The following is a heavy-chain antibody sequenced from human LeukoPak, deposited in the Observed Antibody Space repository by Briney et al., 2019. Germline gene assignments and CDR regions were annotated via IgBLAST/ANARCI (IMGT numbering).Heavy chain of an antibody. J-gene: IGHJ4*02. V-gene: IGHV3-30*03. D-gene: IGHD3-10*01. CDR3: ARDQGGSGGN. Sequence: PGRTLRLSCAASGSTFSSYDMQWVPQAPGKGLEWGAVISYDGSNRDYVDSVKGRFTISRDNSKHTLSLQLNSLRADDTAVYYCARDQGGSGGNWGQGTLVTVSS. CDR1: GSTFSSYD. CDR2: ISYDGSNR.